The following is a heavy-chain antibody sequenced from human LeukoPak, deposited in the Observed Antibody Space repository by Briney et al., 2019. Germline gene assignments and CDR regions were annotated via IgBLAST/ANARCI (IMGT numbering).Heavy chain of an antibody. V-gene: IGHV4-30-2*01. CDR1: GGSISSGGYS. D-gene: IGHD2-2*01. CDR2: IYHSGST. J-gene: IGHJ4*02. Sequence: SQTLSLTCAVSGGSISSGGYSWSWIRQPPGKGLEWIGYIYHSGSTYYNPSLKSRVTISVDRSKNQFPLKLSSVTAADTAVYYCARGEYQLDYWGQGTLVTVSS. CDR3: ARGEYQLDY.